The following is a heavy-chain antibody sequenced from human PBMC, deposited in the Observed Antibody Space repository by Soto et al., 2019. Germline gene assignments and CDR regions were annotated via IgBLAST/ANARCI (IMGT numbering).Heavy chain of an antibody. CDR1: GGTFSRYA. CDR3: ARGDIVVVPAAPAADYYYGMDV. CDR2: IIPIFGTA. Sequence: GASVKCSCKASGGTFSRYAISWVRQAPGQGLEWMGGIIPIFGTANYAQKFQGRVTITADESTSTAYMELSSLRSEDTAVYYCARGDIVVVPAAPAADYYYGMDVWGQGTTVTVSS. D-gene: IGHD2-2*01. V-gene: IGHV1-69*01. J-gene: IGHJ6*02.